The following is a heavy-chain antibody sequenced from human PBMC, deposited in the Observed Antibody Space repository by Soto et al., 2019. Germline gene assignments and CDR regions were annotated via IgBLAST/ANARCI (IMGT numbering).Heavy chain of an antibody. CDR3: ARALAAAGYRWFDP. D-gene: IGHD6-13*01. V-gene: IGHV4-59*01. CDR2: IYYSGST. J-gene: IGHJ5*02. Sequence: PSETLSLTCTVSGGSISSYYWSWIRQPPGKGLEWIGYIYYSGSTNYNPSLKSRVTISVDTSKNQFSLKLSSVTAADTAVYYCARALAAAGYRWFDPWGQGTLVTVSS. CDR1: GGSISSYY.